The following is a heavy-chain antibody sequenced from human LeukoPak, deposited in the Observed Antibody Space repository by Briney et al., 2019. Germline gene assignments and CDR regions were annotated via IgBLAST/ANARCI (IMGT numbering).Heavy chain of an antibody. Sequence: SVKVSCKASGGTLSSYAISWVRQAPGQGLEWMVGIIPIFGTANYAQKFQGRVTITADESTSTAYMELSSLRSEDTAVYYCASYDSSAHGVGAFDIWGQGTMVTVSS. CDR1: GGTLSSYA. CDR2: IIPIFGTA. CDR3: ASYDSSAHGVGAFDI. D-gene: IGHD3-22*01. J-gene: IGHJ3*02. V-gene: IGHV1-69*13.